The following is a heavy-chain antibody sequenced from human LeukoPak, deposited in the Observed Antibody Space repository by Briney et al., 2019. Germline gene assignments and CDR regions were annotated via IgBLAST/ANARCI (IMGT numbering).Heavy chain of an antibody. CDR1: GFTFSRYV. Sequence: GGSLRLSCAASGFTFSRYVMTWVRQAPGEGLEWVSEISGSGTNTYYADSVKGRFTISRDNSRNTLNLQMNSLRDEDTAVYFCAKDQDYYGLGSYPTYWGQGTLVTVSS. V-gene: IGHV3-23*01. CDR2: ISGSGTNT. J-gene: IGHJ4*02. D-gene: IGHD3-10*01. CDR3: AKDQDYYGLGSYPTY.